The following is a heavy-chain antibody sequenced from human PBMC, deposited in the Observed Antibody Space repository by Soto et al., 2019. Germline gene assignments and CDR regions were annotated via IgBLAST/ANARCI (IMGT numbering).Heavy chain of an antibody. D-gene: IGHD6-13*01. Sequence: QITLKESGPTLVKPTQTLTLTCTFSGFSLSTSGVGVGWIRQPPGKALEWLALIYWDDDKRYSPSLKSRLTITKDTSKHQVVLTMTNMDPVDTATYYCAHRPRGAAASIYFDYWGQGTLVTVSS. CDR1: GFSLSTSGVG. CDR3: AHRPRGAAASIYFDY. CDR2: IYWDDDK. J-gene: IGHJ4*02. V-gene: IGHV2-5*02.